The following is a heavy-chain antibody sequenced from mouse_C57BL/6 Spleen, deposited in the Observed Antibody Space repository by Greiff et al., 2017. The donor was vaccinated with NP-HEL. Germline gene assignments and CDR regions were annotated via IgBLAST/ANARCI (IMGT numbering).Heavy chain of an antibody. D-gene: IGHD1-1*01. CDR3: ARDTTVVATGDYFDY. Sequence: EVQLVESGGGLVKPGGSLKLSCAASGFTFSSYAMSWVRQTPEKRLEWVATISDGGSYTYYPDNVKGRFTLSRDNAKNNLYLQMSHLKSEDTAMYYGARDTTVVATGDYFDYWGQGTTLTVSS. J-gene: IGHJ2*01. CDR2: ISDGGSYT. CDR1: GFTFSSYA. V-gene: IGHV5-4*01.